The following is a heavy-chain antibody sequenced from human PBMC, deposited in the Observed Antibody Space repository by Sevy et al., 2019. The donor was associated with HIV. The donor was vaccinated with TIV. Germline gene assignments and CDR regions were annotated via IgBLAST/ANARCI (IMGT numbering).Heavy chain of an antibody. V-gene: IGHV3-53*01. D-gene: IGHD6-6*01. Sequence: GGSLRLSCAASGFTVSSNYMSWVRQAPGKGLEWVSVIYSGGSTYYADSVKGRFTISRDNSTNTLYLQMNSLRAEDTAVDYCARVRGTDEYSSSPSSGAAFDIWGQGTMVTVSS. J-gene: IGHJ3*02. CDR1: GFTVSSNY. CDR3: ARVRGTDEYSSSPSSGAAFDI. CDR2: IYSGGST.